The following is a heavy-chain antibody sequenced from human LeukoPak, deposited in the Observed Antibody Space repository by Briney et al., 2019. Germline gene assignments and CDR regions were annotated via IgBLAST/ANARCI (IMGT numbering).Heavy chain of an antibody. Sequence: SETLSLTCAVSGDSISSSNWWSWVRQPPGKGLEWIGEIYHSGSTNYNPSLKSRVTISLDKSKNQFSLRLSSVTAADTAVYYCARWSSGPLDYWGQGTLVTVSS. V-gene: IGHV4-4*02. D-gene: IGHD3-22*01. CDR3: ARWSSGPLDY. CDR1: GDSISSSNW. J-gene: IGHJ4*02. CDR2: IYHSGST.